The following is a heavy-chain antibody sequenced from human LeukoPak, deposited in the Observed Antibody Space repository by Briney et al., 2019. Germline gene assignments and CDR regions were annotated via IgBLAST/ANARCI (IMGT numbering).Heavy chain of an antibody. J-gene: IGHJ2*01. CDR1: GGSISSYY. Sequence: SETLSLTCTVSGGSISSYYWSWIRQPPGKGLEWIGYIYTSGSTNYNPSLESRVTISVDTSKNQFSLKLSSVTAADTAVYYCARVGRVLNWYFNLWGRGTLVTVSS. CDR2: IYTSGST. CDR3: ARVGRVLNWYFNL. D-gene: IGHD1-26*01. V-gene: IGHV4-4*09.